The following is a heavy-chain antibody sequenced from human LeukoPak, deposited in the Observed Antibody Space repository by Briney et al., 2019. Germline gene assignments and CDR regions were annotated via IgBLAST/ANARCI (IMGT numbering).Heavy chain of an antibody. CDR1: GFTFDDYA. D-gene: IGHD3-10*01. CDR3: AEDYYGSGNFFDY. Sequence: PGGSLRLSCAASGFTFDDYAMHWVRQAPGKGLEWVSLISWDGGSTYYAESVKGRFTISRDNSKNSLYLQMNSLRPEDTALYYCAEDYYGSGNFFDYWGQGTLVTVSS. CDR2: ISWDGGST. V-gene: IGHV3-43D*03. J-gene: IGHJ4*02.